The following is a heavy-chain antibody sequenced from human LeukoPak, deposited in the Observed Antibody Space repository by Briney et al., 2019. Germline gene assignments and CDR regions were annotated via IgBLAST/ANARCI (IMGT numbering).Heavy chain of an antibody. V-gene: IGHV4-31*03. D-gene: IGHD3-22*01. CDR2: MYYSGSA. CDR3: ARVYYDSSGYYYYYYYMDV. J-gene: IGHJ6*03. CDR1: GGSISSGGYY. Sequence: SQTLSLTCTVSGGSISSGGYYWSWLRQHPGKGLEWIGYMYYSGSAYYNPSLKSRVTISVDTSKNQFSLKLSSVTAADTAVYYCARVYYDSSGYYYYYYYMDVWGKGTTVTVSS.